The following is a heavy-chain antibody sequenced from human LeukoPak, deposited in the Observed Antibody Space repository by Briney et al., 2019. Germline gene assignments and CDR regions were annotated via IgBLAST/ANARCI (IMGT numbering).Heavy chain of an antibody. CDR2: INHSGST. D-gene: IGHD1-26*01. V-gene: IGHV4-34*01. CDR3: ARVGRIGSGYYYYYYMDV. CDR1: GGSFSGYY. J-gene: IGHJ6*03. Sequence: SETLSLTCAVYGGSFSGYYWSWIRQPPGKGLEWIGEINHSGSTNYNPFLKRRVTISVDTSKNQFSLKLSSVTAADTAVYYCARVGRIGSGYYYYYYMDVWGKGTTVTVSS.